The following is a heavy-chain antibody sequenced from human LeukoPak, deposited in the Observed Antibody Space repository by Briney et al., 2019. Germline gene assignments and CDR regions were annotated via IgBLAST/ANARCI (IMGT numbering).Heavy chain of an antibody. CDR1: GFIFSNYG. D-gene: IGHD1-26*01. CDR3: ARLGAATTPSHYYYYGMDV. Sequence: PGGSLRLSCAASGFIFSNYGMHWVRQAPGKGLEWVAVIWYDGSNKYYADSVKGRFTISRDNSKNTLYLQMNSLRAEDTAVYYCARLGAATTPSHYYYYGMDVWGQGTTVTVSS. CDR2: IWYDGSNK. V-gene: IGHV3-33*01. J-gene: IGHJ6*02.